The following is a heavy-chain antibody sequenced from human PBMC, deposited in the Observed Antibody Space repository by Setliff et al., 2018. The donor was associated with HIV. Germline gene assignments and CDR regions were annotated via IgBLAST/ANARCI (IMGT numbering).Heavy chain of an antibody. D-gene: IGHD4-17*01. CDR3: ARALYGDYGGDLNWLDP. Sequence: ASVKVSCKASGYTFTDYAINWVRQAPGQGLEWMGWINTHTDSPTYAQGFTGRFVFSVDTSVTTAYLQINSLKAEDTAVFYCARALYGDYGGDLNWLDPWGQGTLVTVPQ. CDR2: INTHTDSP. CDR1: GYTFTDYA. J-gene: IGHJ5*02. V-gene: IGHV7-4-1*02.